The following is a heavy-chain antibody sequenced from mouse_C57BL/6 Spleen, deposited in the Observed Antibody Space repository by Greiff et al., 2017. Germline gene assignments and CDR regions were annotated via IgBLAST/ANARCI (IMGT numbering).Heavy chain of an antibody. V-gene: IGHV1-20*01. Sequence: VQLKESGPELVKPGDSVKISCKASGYSFTGYFMNWVMQSHGKSLEWIGRINPYNGDTFYNQKFKGKATLTVDKSSSTAHMELRSLTSEDSAVYYCASDSNYDWYFDVWGTGTTVTVSS. D-gene: IGHD2-5*01. CDR1: GYSFTGYF. CDR2: INPYNGDT. J-gene: IGHJ1*03. CDR3: ASDSNYDWYFDV.